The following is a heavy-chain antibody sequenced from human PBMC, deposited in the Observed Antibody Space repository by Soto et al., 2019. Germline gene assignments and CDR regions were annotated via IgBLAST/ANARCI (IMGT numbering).Heavy chain of an antibody. CDR2: IWYDGSNK. Sequence: GGSLRLSCAASGFTFSSYGMHWVRQAPGKGLEWVAVIWYDGSNKYYADSVKGRFTISRDNSKNTLYLQMNSLRAEDTAVYYCARDPTVTILGHYYYYMDVWGKGTTVTVSS. J-gene: IGHJ6*03. D-gene: IGHD4-4*01. CDR3: ARDPTVTILGHYYYYMDV. CDR1: GFTFSSYG. V-gene: IGHV3-33*01.